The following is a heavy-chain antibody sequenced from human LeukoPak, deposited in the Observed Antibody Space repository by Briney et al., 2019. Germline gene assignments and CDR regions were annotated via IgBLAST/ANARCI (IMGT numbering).Heavy chain of an antibody. CDR2: ISGSGGST. Sequence: PGGSLRLSCAASGFTFSSYAMSWVCQAPGKGLEWVSAISGSGGSTYYADSVKGRFTISRDNSKNTLYLQMNSLRAEDTAVYYCAKRETYYYDSSGYWLDYWGQGTLVTVSS. D-gene: IGHD3-22*01. CDR3: AKRETYYYDSSGYWLDY. J-gene: IGHJ4*02. V-gene: IGHV3-23*01. CDR1: GFTFSSYA.